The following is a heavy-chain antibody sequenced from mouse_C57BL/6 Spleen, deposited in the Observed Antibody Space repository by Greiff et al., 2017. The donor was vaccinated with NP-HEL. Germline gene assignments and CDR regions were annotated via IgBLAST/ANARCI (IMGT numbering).Heavy chain of an antibody. CDR2: INPGSGGT. Sequence: QVQLKESGAELVRPGTSVKVSCKASGYAFTNYLIEWVKQRPGQGLEWIGVINPGSGGTNYNEKFKGKATLTADKSSSTAYMQLSSLTSEDSAVYFCARPDGSSYGAMDYWGQGTSVTVSS. J-gene: IGHJ4*01. CDR1: GYAFTNYL. D-gene: IGHD1-1*01. CDR3: ARPDGSSYGAMDY. V-gene: IGHV1-54*01.